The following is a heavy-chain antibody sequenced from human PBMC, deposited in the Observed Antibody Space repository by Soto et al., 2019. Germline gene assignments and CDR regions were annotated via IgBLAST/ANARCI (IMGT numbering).Heavy chain of an antibody. D-gene: IGHD2-15*01. CDR3: ARSQGGSSSLDIYYYYYYGMDV. CDR2: IIPIFGTA. CDR1: GGTFSSYA. Sequence: QVQLVQSGAEVKKPGSSVKVSCKAPGGTFSSYAISWVRQAPGQGLEWMGGIIPIFGTANYAQKFQGRVTITADEYTSTVYMELSSLRSEDTAVYYCARSQGGSSSLDIYYYYYYGMDVWGQGTTVTVSS. V-gene: IGHV1-69*19. J-gene: IGHJ6*02.